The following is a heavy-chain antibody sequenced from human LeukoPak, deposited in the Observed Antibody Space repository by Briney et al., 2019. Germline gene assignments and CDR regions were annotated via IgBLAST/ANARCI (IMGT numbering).Heavy chain of an antibody. D-gene: IGHD2-2*01. CDR3: ARGRYCSSTSCYGGYFDL. Sequence: GGSLRLSCAASGFTFSDYYMSWIRQAPGKGLEWVSYISSSGSTIYYADSVKGRFTISRDNAKNSLYLQMNSLRAEDTAVYYCARGRYCSSTSCYGGYFDLWGRGTLVTVSS. CDR1: GFTFSDYY. CDR2: ISSSGSTI. J-gene: IGHJ2*01. V-gene: IGHV3-11*01.